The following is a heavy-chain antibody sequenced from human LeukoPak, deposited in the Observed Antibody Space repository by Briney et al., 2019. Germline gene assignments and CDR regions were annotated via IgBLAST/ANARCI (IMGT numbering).Heavy chain of an antibody. D-gene: IGHD6-19*01. Sequence: PGGSLRLSCAASGFTFTSYAMSWVRQAPGKGLEWVRLISGSGGSTYYADSVKGRFIISRDNSKNTLSLQMNRLTAEDTVVYYCAKRGYSSGWEFDYWGQGTLVTVSS. J-gene: IGHJ4*02. CDR1: GFTFTSYA. CDR3: AKRGYSSGWEFDY. V-gene: IGHV3-23*01. CDR2: ISGSGGST.